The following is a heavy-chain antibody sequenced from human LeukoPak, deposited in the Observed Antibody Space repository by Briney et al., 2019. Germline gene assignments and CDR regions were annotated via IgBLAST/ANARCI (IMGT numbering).Heavy chain of an antibody. V-gene: IGHV1-18*01. Sequence: GASVKVSCKASGYTFTSYGINWVRQAPGQGLEWMGWISGYNGNTNYAQKLQGGVAMTADTSTSTAYMELRSLRSEDTAVYYCARGVWFGELSYEYYFDYWGQGTLVTVSS. CDR2: ISGYNGNT. CDR1: GYTFTSYG. D-gene: IGHD3-10*01. CDR3: ARGVWFGELSYEYYFDY. J-gene: IGHJ4*02.